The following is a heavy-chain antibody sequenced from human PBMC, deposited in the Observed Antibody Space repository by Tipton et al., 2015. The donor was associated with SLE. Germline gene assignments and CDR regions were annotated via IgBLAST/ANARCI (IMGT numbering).Heavy chain of an antibody. CDR3: ARGNYDFRGRTFDI. Sequence: TLSLTCTVSGASINRGSYFWTWTRQTAGKGLEWIGRIFVSGDTNYNPSLKSRLTISVETSKNQFSLKLTSVTAADTAVYYCARGNYDFRGRTFDIWGQGTMVTVSS. J-gene: IGHJ3*02. CDR1: GASINRGSYF. V-gene: IGHV4-61*02. CDR2: IFVSGDT. D-gene: IGHD3-3*01.